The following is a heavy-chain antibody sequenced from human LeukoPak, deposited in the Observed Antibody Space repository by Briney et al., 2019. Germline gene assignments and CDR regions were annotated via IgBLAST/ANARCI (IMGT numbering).Heavy chain of an antibody. D-gene: IGHD2-21*02. CDR1: GFTFSTYS. V-gene: IGHV3-21*01. Sequence: PGGSLRLSCAASGFTFSTYSMNWVRQAPGKGLEWVSSISPNSRNICYADSVKGRFTISRDNAKSSLYLQLNSLRAEDTAVYYCARESDLQRFDYWGQGTLVTVSS. CDR2: ISPNSRNI. CDR3: ARESDLQRFDY. J-gene: IGHJ4*02.